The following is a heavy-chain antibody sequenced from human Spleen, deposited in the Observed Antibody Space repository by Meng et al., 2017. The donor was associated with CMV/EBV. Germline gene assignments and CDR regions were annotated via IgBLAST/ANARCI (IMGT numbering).Heavy chain of an antibody. D-gene: IGHD2-21*01. CDR2: IRYEGKSR. J-gene: IGHJ4*02. V-gene: IGHV3-30*02. CDR3: ARSLVYCVSDF. CDR1: GFTFSNYG. Sequence: GESLKISCGASGFTFSNYGIHWVRQAPGKGLEWLAFIRYEGKSRYYADSLKGRFTISRDNSKSTLYLQMNSLRAEDTAVYYCARSLVYCVSDFWGPGILVTVSS.